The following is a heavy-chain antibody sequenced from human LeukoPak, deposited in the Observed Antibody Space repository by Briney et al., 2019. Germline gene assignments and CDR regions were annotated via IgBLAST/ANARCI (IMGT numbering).Heavy chain of an antibody. CDR2: INHSGST. CDR3: AGDSYYGSGSYYKN. Sequence: PSETLSLTCAVYGGSFSGYYWSWIRQPPGKGLEWIGEINHSGSTNYNPSLKSRVTISVDTSKNQFSLKLSSVTAADTAVYYCAGDSYYGSGSYYKNWGQGTLVTVSS. D-gene: IGHD3-10*01. J-gene: IGHJ4*02. V-gene: IGHV4-34*01. CDR1: GGSFSGYY.